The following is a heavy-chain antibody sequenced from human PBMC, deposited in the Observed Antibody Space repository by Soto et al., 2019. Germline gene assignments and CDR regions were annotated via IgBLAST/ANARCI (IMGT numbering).Heavy chain of an antibody. CDR2: INVNSGGT. J-gene: IGHJ4*02. Sequence: QVQLVQSGAEVKKPGASVKVSCKASGYTFTGNYMHWVRQAPGQGFEWMGWINVNSGGTKYAQKFQGWVTMTRDTSSSTAYMELSRLRSDETAVYYCARGDKLSLYPQLDYWGQGTLVTVSS. CDR1: GYTFTGNY. CDR3: ARGDKLSLYPQLDY. V-gene: IGHV1-2*04. D-gene: IGHD3-16*02.